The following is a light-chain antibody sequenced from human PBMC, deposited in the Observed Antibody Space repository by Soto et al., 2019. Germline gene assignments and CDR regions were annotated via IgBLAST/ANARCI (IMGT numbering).Light chain of an antibody. CDR2: INN. CDR1: SSNIAINT. CDR3: SAWDDSVNGWV. J-gene: IGLJ3*02. Sequence: QSVLTQPPSASGAPGQWVTISCSGGSSNIAINTVNWYLQLPGTDPTLLIYINNQRPSGVSDRFSCSTSGTSASLAITGGQCEDEGDYYCSAWDDSVNGWVFGGGTKLTVL. V-gene: IGLV1-44*01.